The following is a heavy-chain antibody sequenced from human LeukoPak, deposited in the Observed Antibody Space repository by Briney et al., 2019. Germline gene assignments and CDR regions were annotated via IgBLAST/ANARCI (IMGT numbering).Heavy chain of an antibody. CDR1: GYTFTSYG. J-gene: IGHJ5*02. D-gene: IGHD3-22*01. Sequence: SVKVSCKASGYTFTSYGISWVRQAPGQGLEWMGRIIPIFGTANYAQKFQGRVTITTDESTSTAYMELSSLRSEDTAVYYCARDLPYYDSSGYDHRRWFDPWGQGTLVTVSS. CDR3: ARDLPYYDSSGYDHRRWFDP. V-gene: IGHV1-69*05. CDR2: IIPIFGTA.